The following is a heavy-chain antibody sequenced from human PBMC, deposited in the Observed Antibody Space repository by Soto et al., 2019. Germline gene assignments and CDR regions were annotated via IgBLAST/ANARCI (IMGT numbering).Heavy chain of an antibody. D-gene: IGHD6-19*01. V-gene: IGHV1-8*01. CDR2: MNTNNGNT. CDR1: GYTFTSYD. Sequence: QVQLVQSGAEVKKPGASVKVSCKASGYTFTSYDINWVRQATGQGLEWMGWMNTNNGNTGYAQKFQGRVSMTRNTSTSTAYMELSSLRSEDTAVYYCAVLEGSAWTHLDAWGQGTLVTVSS. J-gene: IGHJ5*02. CDR3: AVLEGSAWTHLDA.